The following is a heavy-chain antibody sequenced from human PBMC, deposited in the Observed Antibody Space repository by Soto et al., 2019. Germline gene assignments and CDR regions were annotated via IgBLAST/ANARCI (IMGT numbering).Heavy chain of an antibody. J-gene: IGHJ5*02. Sequence: SSETLSLTCTVSGGSISSGAYSWSWILHYPGKGLEWIGYIYFTVTTYYSPSLKSRVTISVDTSKNQFYLKLSSVTAAATAVSYCARFDYADSRNWFDTGGQGTPATASA. CDR1: GGSISSGAYS. CDR2: IYFTVTT. V-gene: IGHV4-31*03. CDR3: ARFDYADSRNWFDT. D-gene: IGHD4-17*01.